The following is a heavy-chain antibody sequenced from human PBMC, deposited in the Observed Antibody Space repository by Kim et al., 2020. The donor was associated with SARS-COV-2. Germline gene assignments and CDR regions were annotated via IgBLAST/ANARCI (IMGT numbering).Heavy chain of an antibody. CDR1: GFTFSSYA. CDR3: ARDRTPDAFDI. CDR2: ISYDGSNK. D-gene: IGHD1-7*01. V-gene: IGHV3-30*04. J-gene: IGHJ3*02. Sequence: GGSLRLSCAASGFTFSSYAMHWVRQAPGKGLEWVAVISYDGSNKYYADSVKGRFTISRDNSKNTLYLQMNSLRAEDTAVYYCARDRTPDAFDIWGQGTMV.